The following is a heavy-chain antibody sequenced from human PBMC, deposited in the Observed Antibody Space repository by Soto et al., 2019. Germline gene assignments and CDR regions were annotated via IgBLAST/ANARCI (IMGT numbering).Heavy chain of an antibody. CDR2: INSDGSST. Sequence: GGFLRLSCAASGFTFSSYWMHWVRQAPGKGLVWVSRINSDGSSTSYADSVKGRFTISRDNAKNTLYLQMNSLRAEDTAVYYCARESYYDSSFDYWGQGTLVTVSS. CDR3: ARESYYDSSFDY. CDR1: GFTFSSYW. D-gene: IGHD3-22*01. V-gene: IGHV3-74*01. J-gene: IGHJ4*02.